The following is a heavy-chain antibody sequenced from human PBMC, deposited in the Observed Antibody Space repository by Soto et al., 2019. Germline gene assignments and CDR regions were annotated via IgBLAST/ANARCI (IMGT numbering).Heavy chain of an antibody. V-gene: IGHV3-23*01. CDR1: GFTFSNYA. CDR3: AKAYFVWSSEQPYYFDY. D-gene: IGHD3-16*01. J-gene: IGHJ4*02. CDR2: ISGSGGRS. Sequence: EVPLLDSGGGLVQPGGSLRLSCAASGFTFSNYAMTWVRQGPGQGLEWVSGISGSGGRSYYADSVKGRFTISRDNSKSTLYLQMNSLRAEDTAVYYCAKAYFVWSSEQPYYFDYWGQGTLVTVSS.